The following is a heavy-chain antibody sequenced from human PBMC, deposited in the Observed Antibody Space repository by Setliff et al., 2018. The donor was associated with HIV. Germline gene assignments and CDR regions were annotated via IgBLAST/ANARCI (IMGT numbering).Heavy chain of an antibody. CDR1: GGSISTTSHY. CDR3: ARAFYGISAGYYYFDV. V-gene: IGHV4-61*02. D-gene: IGHD3-9*01. J-gene: IGHJ4*02. CDR2: TFTSGSA. Sequence: SETLSLTCPVSGGSISTTSHYWTWIRQPAEKGLEWLGRTFTSGSASYNPSLETRVTFSVDTSKNQFALKLTSVTAAHTAVYYCARAFYGISAGYYYFDVWGQGALVTVSS.